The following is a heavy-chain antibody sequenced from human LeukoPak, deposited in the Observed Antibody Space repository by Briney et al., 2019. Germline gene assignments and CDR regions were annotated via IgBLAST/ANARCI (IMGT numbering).Heavy chain of an antibody. V-gene: IGHV3-66*02. D-gene: IGHD6-13*01. J-gene: IGHJ4*02. CDR2: IYSGGST. Sequence: PGGSLRLSCAASGFTVSSNYMSWVRQAPGKGLEWVSVIYSGGSTYYADSVKGRFTISRDNSKNTLYLQMNSLRAEDTAVYYCAKERRIAAAGNYFDYWGQGTLVTVSS. CDR1: GFTVSSNY. CDR3: AKERRIAAAGNYFDY.